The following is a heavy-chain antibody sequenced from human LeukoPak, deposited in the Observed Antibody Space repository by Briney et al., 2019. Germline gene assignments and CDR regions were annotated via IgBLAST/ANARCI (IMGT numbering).Heavy chain of an antibody. CDR3: ARVDPDILTLYGMDV. D-gene: IGHD3-9*01. V-gene: IGHV1-2*02. Sequence: ASVKVSCKASGYTFTGYYMHWVRQAPGQGLAWMGWINPNSGDTNYAQKFQGRVTMTRDTSISTAYMELSRLRSDDTAVYYCARVDPDILTLYGMDVWGQGTTVTVSS. CDR1: GYTFTGYY. CDR2: INPNSGDT. J-gene: IGHJ6*02.